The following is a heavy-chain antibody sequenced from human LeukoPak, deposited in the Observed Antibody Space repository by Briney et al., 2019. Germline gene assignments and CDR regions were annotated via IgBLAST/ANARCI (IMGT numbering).Heavy chain of an antibody. Sequence: ASVKVSCKASGYTFTAYYIHWVRQAPGQGLEWMGWINPNSGGTNYAQKFQGRVTLTRDTSITTAYMELSRLRSDDTAVYYCARVPFQHDYFDYWGQGTLVTVSS. CDR1: GYTFTAYY. J-gene: IGHJ4*02. CDR2: INPNSGGT. CDR3: ARVPFQHDYFDY. D-gene: IGHD2-2*01. V-gene: IGHV1-2*02.